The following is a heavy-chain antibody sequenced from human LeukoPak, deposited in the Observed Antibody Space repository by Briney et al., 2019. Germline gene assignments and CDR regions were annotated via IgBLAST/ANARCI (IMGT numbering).Heavy chain of an antibody. CDR1: GYTFTGYF. V-gene: IGHV1-2*02. CDR2: INPNSGAT. Sequence: ASVKVSCKASGYTFTGYFMHWVRQAPGQGLERMGWINPNSGATNYAQKFQGRVTMTRDTSISTAYMELSRLRSDGTAIYYCAKEGSSNLGVWGQGTTVTVSS. D-gene: IGHD6-13*01. CDR3: AKEGSSNLGV. J-gene: IGHJ6*02.